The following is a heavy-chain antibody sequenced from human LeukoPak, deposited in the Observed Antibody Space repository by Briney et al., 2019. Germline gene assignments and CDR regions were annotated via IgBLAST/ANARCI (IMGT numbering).Heavy chain of an antibody. V-gene: IGHV4-61*01. J-gene: IGHJ4*02. Sequence: SETLSLTCAVSGYSISSGYYWGWIRQPPGKGLEWIAYISYSGGTNQNPSLKSRVTISLDTSKNQFSLKLTSVTAADTAVYYCARGERTGGDYWGQGTLVTVSS. CDR2: ISYSGGT. CDR3: ARGERTGGDY. CDR1: GYSISSGYY. D-gene: IGHD3-16*01.